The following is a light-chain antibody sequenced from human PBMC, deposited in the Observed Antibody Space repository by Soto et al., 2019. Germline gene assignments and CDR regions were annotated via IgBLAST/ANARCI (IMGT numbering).Light chain of an antibody. Sequence: DIQMTQSPSSLSASVGDRVSISCRASQSIGNSLNWYQQKPGKAPKFLIYGASSLQSGVPSRFSGSGSGTDFTLTISSLQPEDFAVYYCQQYRSWPRTFGQGTKVEIK. CDR2: GAS. CDR1: QSIGNS. V-gene: IGKV1-39*01. CDR3: QQYRSWPRT. J-gene: IGKJ1*01.